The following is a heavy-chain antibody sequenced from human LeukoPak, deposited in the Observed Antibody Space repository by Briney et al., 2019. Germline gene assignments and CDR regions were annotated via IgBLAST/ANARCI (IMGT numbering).Heavy chain of an antibody. J-gene: IGHJ3*02. Sequence: GASVKVSCKASGYTFTSYGISWVRQAPGQGLEWMGWISAYNGNTNYAQKLQGRVTMTTDTSTSTAYMEVRRLRFDDTALYYCARERGRLTMVRGGYDAFDIWGQGTMVTVSS. CDR3: ARERGRLTMVRGGYDAFDI. CDR2: ISAYNGNT. CDR1: GYTFTSYG. V-gene: IGHV1-18*01. D-gene: IGHD3-10*01.